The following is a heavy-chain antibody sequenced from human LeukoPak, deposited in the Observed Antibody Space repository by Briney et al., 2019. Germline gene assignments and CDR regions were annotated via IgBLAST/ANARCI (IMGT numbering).Heavy chain of an antibody. V-gene: IGHV3-7*05. CDR1: GFTFSSYW. Sequence: GESLKISCAASGFTFSSYWMSWVRQAPGKGLEWVANIKQDGSEKYYVDSMKGRFTISRDNAKNSLFLQMNSLRVEDTAVYYCAGGQGWLLDYWGQGTLVTVSS. D-gene: IGHD2-15*01. CDR2: IKQDGSEK. J-gene: IGHJ4*02. CDR3: AGGQGWLLDY.